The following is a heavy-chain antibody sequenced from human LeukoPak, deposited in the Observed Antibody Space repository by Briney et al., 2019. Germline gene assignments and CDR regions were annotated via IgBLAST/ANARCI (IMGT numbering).Heavy chain of an antibody. V-gene: IGHV3-21*01. CDR2: ISSSSSYI. CDR1: GFTFSSYS. D-gene: IGHD5-12*01. Sequence: GGSLRLSCAASGFTFSSYSMNWVRQAPGKGLEWVSSISSSSSYIYYADSVKGRFTISRDNAKNSLYLQMNSLRAEDTAVYYCARVKIPPGYSGYGSLYYMDVWGKGTTVTVSS. CDR3: ARVKIPPGYSGYGSLYYMDV. J-gene: IGHJ6*03.